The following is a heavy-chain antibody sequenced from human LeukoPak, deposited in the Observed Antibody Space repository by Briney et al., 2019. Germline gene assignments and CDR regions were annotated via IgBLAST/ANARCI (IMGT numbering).Heavy chain of an antibody. V-gene: IGHV4-61*02. CDR2: IYTSGST. Sequence: SETRSLTCTVSGGSISSGSYYWSWIRQPAGKGLEWIGRIYTSGSTNYNPSLKSRVTISLDTSENHFSLKLSSVTAADTAVYYCARVTTGGYYNYWGQGTLVTVSS. D-gene: IGHD3-22*01. CDR1: GGSISSGSYY. CDR3: ARVTTGGYYNY. J-gene: IGHJ4*02.